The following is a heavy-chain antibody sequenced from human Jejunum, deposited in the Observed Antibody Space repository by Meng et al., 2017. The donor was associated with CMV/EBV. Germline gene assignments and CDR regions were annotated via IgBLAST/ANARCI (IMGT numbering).Heavy chain of an antibody. V-gene: IGHV1-2*06. CDR3: TRDYSGNWAIDY. CDR1: GYTVTAYW. Sequence: KASGYTVTAYWTHWVRQAPGQRLEWMGRIHSNAGSIDYAQKFQGRVTMTRDTSISTVYMDLSSLTSDDTAVYYCTRDYSGNWAIDYWGQGTLVTVSS. J-gene: IGHJ4*02. D-gene: IGHD4-23*01. CDR2: IHSNAGSI.